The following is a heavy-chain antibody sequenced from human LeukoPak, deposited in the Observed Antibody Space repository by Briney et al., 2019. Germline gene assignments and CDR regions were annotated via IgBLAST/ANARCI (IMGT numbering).Heavy chain of an antibody. V-gene: IGHV1-18*01. Sequence: ASVKVSCKTSGYTFSNYGVSWVRQAPGQGLEWMGWISGYNGNTNYAQKLQGRVIMTTDTSTSTAYMELRSLRSDDTAVYYCARYIVLKRLQDYWGQGTLVTVSS. CDR2: ISGYNGNT. J-gene: IGHJ4*02. CDR3: ARYIVLKRLQDY. D-gene: IGHD2-8*01. CDR1: GYTFSNYG.